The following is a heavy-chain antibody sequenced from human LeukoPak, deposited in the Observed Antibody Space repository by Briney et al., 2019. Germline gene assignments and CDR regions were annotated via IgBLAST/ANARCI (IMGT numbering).Heavy chain of an antibody. V-gene: IGHV3-11*06. CDR3: ARGGAVAGRGYPFGY. CDR2: ISSSSSYT. CDR1: GFTFSDYY. D-gene: IGHD6-19*01. J-gene: IGHJ4*02. Sequence: GGSLRLSCAASGFTFSDYYMSWIRQAPGKGLEWVSYISSSSSYTNYADSVKGRFTISRDNAKNSLYLQMNSLRAEDTAVYYCARGGAVAGRGYPFGYWGQGTLVTVSS.